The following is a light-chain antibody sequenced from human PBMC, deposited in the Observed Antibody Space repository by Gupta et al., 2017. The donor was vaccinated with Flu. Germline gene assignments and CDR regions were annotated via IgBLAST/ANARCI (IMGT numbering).Light chain of an antibody. J-gene: IGLJ3*02. CDR3: KYYDSNNHV. V-gene: IGLV6-57*01. CDR1: SCSIASNY. CDR2: EDN. Sequence: NFMLTQPHSVSESPGKTATISCTRSSCSIASNYVQWYQQRPGSSPTTVIYEDNQRPSGVPDRFFGSNYGSSTSVSINSPRVEAEDDYYYSSKYYDSNNHVFGGGTKLTVL.